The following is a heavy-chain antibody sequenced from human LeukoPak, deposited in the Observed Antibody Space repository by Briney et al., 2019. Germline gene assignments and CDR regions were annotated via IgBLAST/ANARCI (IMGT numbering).Heavy chain of an antibody. CDR3: AREGAYWFDSSGTLGNDY. CDR1: GYTFTGYY. J-gene: IGHJ4*02. CDR2: LNPNSGGT. D-gene: IGHD3-22*01. V-gene: IGHV1-2*06. Sequence: ASVKVSCKASGYTFTGYYMHWVRQAPGQGLEWMGRLNPNSGGTNYAQKFQGRITMTRDTSISTAYVELSNLRSDDTAVYYCAREGAYWFDSSGTLGNDYWGQGTLVTVSS.